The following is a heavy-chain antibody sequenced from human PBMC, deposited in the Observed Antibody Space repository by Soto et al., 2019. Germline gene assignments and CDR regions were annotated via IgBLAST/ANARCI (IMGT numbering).Heavy chain of an antibody. V-gene: IGHV3-33*01. CDR2: IWYDGSNK. Sequence: GGSLRLSCAASGFTFSSYGMHWVRQAPGKGLEWVAVIWYDGSNKYYADSVKGRFTISRDNSKNTLYLQMNSLRAEDTAVYYCARVCCSGGTIENYYYYMDVWGKGTTVTVSS. J-gene: IGHJ6*03. CDR3: ARVCCSGGTIENYYYYMDV. CDR1: GFTFSSYG. D-gene: IGHD2-15*01.